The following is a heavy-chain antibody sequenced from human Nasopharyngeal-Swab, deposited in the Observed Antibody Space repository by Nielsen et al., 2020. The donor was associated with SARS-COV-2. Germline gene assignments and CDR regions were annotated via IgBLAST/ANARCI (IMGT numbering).Heavy chain of an antibody. J-gene: IGHJ4*02. Sequence: SVKVSCKASGGTFSSYAISWVRQAPGQGLEWMGGIIPIFGTANYAQKFQGRVTITADESTSTAYMELSSLRSEDTAVYYCAREGSGSPRGSVYWGQGTLVTVSS. V-gene: IGHV1-69*13. CDR1: GGTFSSYA. D-gene: IGHD1-26*01. CDR2: IIPIFGTA. CDR3: AREGSGSPRGSVY.